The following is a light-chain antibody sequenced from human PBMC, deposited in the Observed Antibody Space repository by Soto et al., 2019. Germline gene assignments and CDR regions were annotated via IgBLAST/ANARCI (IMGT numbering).Light chain of an antibody. Sequence: EIVMTQSPATLSVSPGERATLSCRASQSVSSNLAWYQQKPGQAPRLLIYGASARATGIPVRFSGSGSGTEFTLTISSLQSEDFAVYYGQQYNNWPRTFGEGTKVEIK. CDR3: QQYNNWPRT. J-gene: IGKJ4*02. CDR1: QSVSSN. CDR2: GAS. V-gene: IGKV3-15*01.